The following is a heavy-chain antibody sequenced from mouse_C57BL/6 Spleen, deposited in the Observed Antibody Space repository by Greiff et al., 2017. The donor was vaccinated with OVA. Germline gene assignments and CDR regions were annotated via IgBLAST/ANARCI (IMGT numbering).Heavy chain of an antibody. CDR1: GFNIKNTY. Sequence: EVQLQHSVAELVRPGASVKLSCTASGFNIKNTYMHWVKQRPEQGLEWIGRIDPANGNTKYAPKFQGKATITADTSSNTAYLQLSSRTSEDTAIYDCARGDYDYDGAFDYWGQGTTLTVSS. J-gene: IGHJ2*01. CDR2: IDPANGNT. V-gene: IGHV14-3*01. D-gene: IGHD2-4*01. CDR3: ARGDYDYDGAFDY.